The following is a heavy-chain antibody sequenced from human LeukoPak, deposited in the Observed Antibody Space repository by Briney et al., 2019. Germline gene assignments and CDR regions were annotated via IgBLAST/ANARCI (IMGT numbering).Heavy chain of an antibody. CDR1: GFFFSDYY. D-gene: IGHD3-10*02. CDR2: ISSSGSII. J-gene: IGHJ6*04. CDR3: AELGITMIGGV. V-gene: IGHV3-11*04. Sequence: GGSLRLSCAASGFFFSDYYMSWIRQAPGKGLEWVSYISSSGSIIYYADSVKGRFTVSRDNAKKSLYLQMNSLRDEDTAVYYCAELGITMIGGVWGKGTTVTISS.